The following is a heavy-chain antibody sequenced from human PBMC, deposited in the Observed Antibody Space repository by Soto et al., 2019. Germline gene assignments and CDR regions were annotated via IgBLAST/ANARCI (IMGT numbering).Heavy chain of an antibody. V-gene: IGHV4-39*01. CDR3: ARPVAAHPYYFDY. CDR2: IYYSGST. D-gene: IGHD6-6*01. CDR1: GGSISSSSYY. Sequence: ASETLSLTCTVSGGSISSSSYYWGWIRQPPGKGLEWIGSIYYSGSTYYNPSLKSRVTISVDTSKNQFSLKLSSVAAADTAVYYCARPVAAHPYYFDYWGQGTLVTVSS. J-gene: IGHJ4*02.